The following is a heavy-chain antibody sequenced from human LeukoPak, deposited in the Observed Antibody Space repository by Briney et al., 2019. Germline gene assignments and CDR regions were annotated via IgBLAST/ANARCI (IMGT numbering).Heavy chain of an antibody. V-gene: IGHV3-23*01. Sequence: GGSLRLSCAGSGFTFNSYSMTWVRQAPGKGLEWVSVIGATGGTTYYADSVKGRFTISRDNSKDTLYLQMSSVRVDDTAVYYCARDRGRYYDSRGFYWGYYFDSWGQGILVTVST. J-gene: IGHJ4*02. CDR2: IGATGGTT. D-gene: IGHD3-22*01. CDR1: GFTFNSYS. CDR3: ARDRGRYYDSRGFYWGYYFDS.